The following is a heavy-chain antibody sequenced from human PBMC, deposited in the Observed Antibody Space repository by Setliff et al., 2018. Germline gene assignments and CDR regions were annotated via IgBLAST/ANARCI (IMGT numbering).Heavy chain of an antibody. Sequence: GGSLRLSCAASGFTFSRNGMHWVRQAPGKGLEWVAGTWYDGTTKYYADSVKGRFTISRDNSRNTLYLQMDSLRADDTAVYFCAKDDGLGSGWSYFDYWGQGALVTVSS. CDR2: TWYDGTTK. D-gene: IGHD6-19*01. CDR1: GFTFSRNG. V-gene: IGHV3-33*06. J-gene: IGHJ4*02. CDR3: AKDDGLGSGWSYFDY.